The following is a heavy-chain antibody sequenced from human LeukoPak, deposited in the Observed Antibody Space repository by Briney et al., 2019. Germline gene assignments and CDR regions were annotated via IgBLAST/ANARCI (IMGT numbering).Heavy chain of an antibody. J-gene: IGHJ6*03. CDR2: MNPNSGNT. CDR1: GYTFTSYD. D-gene: IGHD1-1*01. Sequence: ASVKVSCKASGYTFTSYDINWVRQATGQGLEWMGWMNPNSGNTGYAQKFQGRVTMTRNTSISTAYMELSSLRSEDTAVYYCAREPAGTQKKYYYYMDVWGKGTTVTVSS. V-gene: IGHV1-8*01. CDR3: AREPAGTQKKYYYYMDV.